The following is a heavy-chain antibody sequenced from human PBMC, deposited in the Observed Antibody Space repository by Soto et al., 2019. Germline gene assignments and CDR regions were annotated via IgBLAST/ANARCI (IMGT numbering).Heavy chain of an antibody. J-gene: IGHJ6*03. CDR1: GDTFTSYG. Sequence: ASVKVSCKSSGDTFTSYGISCVRQAPGQGLEWMGWISAYNGNTNYAQKLQGRVTMTTDTSTSTAYMELRSLRSDDTAVYYCARVAGAAANPDYYYYYMDVWGKGTTVTVSS. D-gene: IGHD2-15*01. CDR3: ARVAGAAANPDYYYYYMDV. CDR2: ISAYNGNT. V-gene: IGHV1-18*01.